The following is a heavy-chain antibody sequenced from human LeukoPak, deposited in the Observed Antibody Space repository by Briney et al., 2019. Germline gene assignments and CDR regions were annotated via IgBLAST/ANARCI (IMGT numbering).Heavy chain of an antibody. CDR1: GGSISSSSYY. V-gene: IGHV4-39*07. CDR3: ARGAGDSSRYYYYYYMGV. CDR2: IYYSGST. D-gene: IGHD6-19*01. J-gene: IGHJ6*03. Sequence: KTSETLSLTCTVSGGSISSSSYYWGWIRQPPGKGLEWIGSIYYSGSTYYNPSLKSRVTISVDTSKNQFSLKLSSVTAADTAVYYCARGAGDSSRYYYYYYMGVWGKGTTVTVSS.